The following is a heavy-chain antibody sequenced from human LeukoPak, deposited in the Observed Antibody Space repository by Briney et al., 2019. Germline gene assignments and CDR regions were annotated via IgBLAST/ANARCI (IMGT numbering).Heavy chain of an antibody. D-gene: IGHD3-3*01. Sequence: EPSQTLSLTCTVSGASIVSGEHCWSWLRQPPGKGPEWIGYIFHSGSTYYNPSLKSRVTISVDASKNQFSLKLSSVTAADTAVYYCARGRAPQYYDFWSGYIPFIDYWGQGTLVTVSS. V-gene: IGHV4-30-2*05. CDR3: ARGRAPQYYDFWSGYIPFIDY. CDR2: IFHSGST. J-gene: IGHJ4*02. CDR1: GASIVSGEHC.